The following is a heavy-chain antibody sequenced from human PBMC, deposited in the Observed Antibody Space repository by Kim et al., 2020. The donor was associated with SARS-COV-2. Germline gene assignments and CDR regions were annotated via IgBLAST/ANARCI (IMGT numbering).Heavy chain of an antibody. J-gene: IGHJ4*02. CDR3: AKQTPAWYADY. D-gene: IGHD2-2*01. CDR2: ITPADGNT. CDR1: GFTFNSYA. V-gene: IGHV3-23*01. Sequence: GGSLRLSCVASGFTFNSYAMIWVRQAPGKGLEWVSAITPADGNTHYADSVKGRFPISRDNSKNTLSLQIHRLSVEATAMFYCAKQTPAWYADYWGQVTLV.